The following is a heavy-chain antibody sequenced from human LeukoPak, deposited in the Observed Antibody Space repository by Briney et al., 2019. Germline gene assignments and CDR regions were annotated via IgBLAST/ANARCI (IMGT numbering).Heavy chain of an antibody. V-gene: IGHV3-11*04. CDR3: ARDRRGYYYYYMDV. D-gene: IGHD5-12*01. Sequence: TGGSLRLSCAASGFTFSDYYMSWIRQAPGKVLEWVSYISSSGSTIYYADSVKGRFTISRDNAKNSLYLQMNSLRAEDTAVYYCARDRRGYYYYYMDVWGKGTTVTVSS. J-gene: IGHJ6*03. CDR2: ISSSGSTI. CDR1: GFTFSDYY.